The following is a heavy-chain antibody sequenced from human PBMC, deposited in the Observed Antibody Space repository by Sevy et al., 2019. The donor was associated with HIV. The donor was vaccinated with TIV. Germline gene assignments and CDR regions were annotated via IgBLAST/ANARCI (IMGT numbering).Heavy chain of an antibody. CDR1: GYTFTSYY. D-gene: IGHD2-15*01. V-gene: IGHV1-46*01. Sequence: ASVKVSCKASGYTFTSYYMHWVRQAPGRGLEWMGIINPSGGSTSYAQKFQGRVTMTRDTSTSTVYMELSSLRSEDTAVYYCARTDIVVVVAATSMGYFDYWGQGTLVTVSS. J-gene: IGHJ4*02. CDR2: INPSGGST. CDR3: ARTDIVVVVAATSMGYFDY.